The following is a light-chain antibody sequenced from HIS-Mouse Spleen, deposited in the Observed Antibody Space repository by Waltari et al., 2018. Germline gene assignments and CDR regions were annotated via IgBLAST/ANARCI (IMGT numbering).Light chain of an antibody. CDR2: GKN. Sequence: SSELTQDPAVSVALGQTVRITCQGDSLRSYYASWYQQKPGQAPGLVIYGKNNRPSGIPDRFSGSSSGTMATLTISGAQVEDEADYYCYSTDSSGNHRVFGGGTKLTVL. J-gene: IGLJ2*01. CDR3: YSTDSSGNHRV. V-gene: IGLV3-19*01. CDR1: SLRSYY.